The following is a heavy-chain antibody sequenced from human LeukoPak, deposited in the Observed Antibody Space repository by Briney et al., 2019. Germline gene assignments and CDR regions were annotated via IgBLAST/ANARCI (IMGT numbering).Heavy chain of an antibody. CDR3: ARDPEGHYYGSGSYGYYYYGMDV. V-gene: IGHV6-1*01. D-gene: IGHD3-10*01. CDR1: GDSVSSNSAA. J-gene: IGHJ6*02. Sequence: SQTLSLTCAISGDSVSSNSAAWNWIRQSPSRGLEWLGRTYYRSKWYNDYAVSVKSRITINPDTSKNQFSLQLNSVTPEDTAVYYCARDPEGHYYGSGSYGYYYYGMDVWGQGTTVTVSS. CDR2: TYYRSKWYN.